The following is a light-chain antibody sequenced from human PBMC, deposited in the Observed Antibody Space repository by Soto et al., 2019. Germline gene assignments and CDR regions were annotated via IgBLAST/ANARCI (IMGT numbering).Light chain of an antibody. V-gene: IGLV2-23*01. CDR2: EDI. J-gene: IGLJ1*01. CDR1: SSDVGSYNL. Sequence: QSVLTQPASVSGSPGQSITISCTGTSSDVGSYNLVSWYQQHPGKAPKLMIYEDIKRPSGVSNRFSGSKSGNTASLTISGIQAEDEADYYCCSYAGSSTYVFGTGTKVTVL. CDR3: CSYAGSSTYV.